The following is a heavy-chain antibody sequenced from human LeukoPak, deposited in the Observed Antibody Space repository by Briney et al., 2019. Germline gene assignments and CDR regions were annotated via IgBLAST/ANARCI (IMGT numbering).Heavy chain of an antibody. D-gene: IGHD6-13*01. J-gene: IGHJ5*02. V-gene: IGHV1-46*01. CDR2: MNASGGST. CDR1: GYRFTSYY. Sequence: ASVKVSCKASGYRFTSYYMHWVRQAPGQGLEWMGIMNASGGSTTYAQKFQGRVTMTRDTSTSTVYMELSSLKSEDTAVYYCARDLIAAAGTTWFDPWGQGTLVTVSS. CDR3: ARDLIAAAGTTWFDP.